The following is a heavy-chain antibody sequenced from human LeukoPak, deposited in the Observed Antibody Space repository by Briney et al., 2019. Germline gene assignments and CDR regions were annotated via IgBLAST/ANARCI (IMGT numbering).Heavy chain of an antibody. CDR3: ARQPSIAPRPYYFDC. J-gene: IGHJ4*02. Sequence: GESLKISCKGSGYSFTNYWIGWVRQMPGKGLEWMGIISPGDSDTRYSPSFQGQVTISADKSISTAYLQWSSLKASDTAMYYCARQPSIAPRPYYFDCWGQGTLVTVSS. V-gene: IGHV5-51*01. CDR1: GYSFTNYW. D-gene: IGHD6-6*01. CDR2: ISPGDSDT.